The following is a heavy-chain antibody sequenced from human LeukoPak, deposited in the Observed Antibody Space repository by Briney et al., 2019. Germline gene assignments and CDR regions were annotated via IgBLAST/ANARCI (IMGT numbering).Heavy chain of an antibody. CDR3: ARGRLPVTTGGAIDY. D-gene: IGHD4-17*01. CDR2: IGISSSYI. Sequence: GGSLRLSCAASGFTFSSYSMNWVRQAPGKGLQWVSSIGISSSYIYYADSVKGRFTISRDNAKNSLYLQMNSLRAGDTAVYYCARGRLPVTTGGAIDYWGQGTLVTVSS. J-gene: IGHJ4*02. V-gene: IGHV3-21*01. CDR1: GFTFSSYS.